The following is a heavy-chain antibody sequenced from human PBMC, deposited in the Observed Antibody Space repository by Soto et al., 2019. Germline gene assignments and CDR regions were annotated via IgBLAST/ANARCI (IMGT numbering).Heavy chain of an antibody. V-gene: IGHV1-18*01. CDR1: GYTFTTYA. Sequence: QVQLVQSGAEVKKPGASVKVSCKASGYTFTTYAISWVRQAPGQGLEWMGRISTYNGNTKYAQKLQGRVTMTTDTSTSTAYMELRSLRSDVTAVYYCARDPQYSTSSQVFDSWGQGTLVTVSS. J-gene: IGHJ4*02. CDR3: ARDPQYSTSSQVFDS. D-gene: IGHD6-6*01. CDR2: ISTYNGNT.